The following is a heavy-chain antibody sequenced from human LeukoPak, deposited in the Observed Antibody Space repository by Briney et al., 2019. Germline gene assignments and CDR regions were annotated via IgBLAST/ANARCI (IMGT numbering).Heavy chain of an antibody. CDR3: ARFRGGSTLYSSSWYYFDY. CDR1: GGSISSYY. V-gene: IGHV4-59*08. D-gene: IGHD6-13*01. Sequence: SETLSLTCTVSGGSISSYYWSWIRQPPGKGLEWIGYIYYSGSTNYNPSLKSRVTISVDTSKNQFSLKLSSVTAADTAVYYCARFRGGSTLYSSSWYYFDYWGQGTLVTVSS. CDR2: IYYSGST. J-gene: IGHJ4*02.